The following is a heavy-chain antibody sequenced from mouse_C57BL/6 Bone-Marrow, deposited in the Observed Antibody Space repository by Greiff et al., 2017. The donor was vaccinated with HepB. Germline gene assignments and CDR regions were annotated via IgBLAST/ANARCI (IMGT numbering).Heavy chain of an antibody. CDR2: SRNKANDYTT. V-gene: IGHV7-1*01. Sequence: EVNVVESGGGLVQSGRSLRLSCATSGFTFSDFYMEWVRQAPGKGLEWIAASRNKANDYTTEYSASVKGRFIVSRDTSQSILYLQMNALRAEDTAIYYCARDADYYGSSPFGYWGQGTLVTVSA. D-gene: IGHD1-1*01. CDR3: ARDADYYGSSPFGY. J-gene: IGHJ3*01. CDR1: GFTFSDFY.